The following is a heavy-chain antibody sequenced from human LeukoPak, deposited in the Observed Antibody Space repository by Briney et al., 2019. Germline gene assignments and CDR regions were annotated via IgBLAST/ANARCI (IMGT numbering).Heavy chain of an antibody. CDR2: MNPNSGNT. CDR3: AAYYYDSSGYYDAFDI. D-gene: IGHD3-22*01. Sequence: ASVKVSCKASGYTFSSYDINWVRQATGQGIEWMGWMNPNSGNTGYAQKFQGRVTMTRNTSISTAYMELSSLRSEDTAVYYCAAYYYDSSGYYDAFDIWGQGTMVTVSS. J-gene: IGHJ3*02. CDR1: GYTFSSYD. V-gene: IGHV1-8*01.